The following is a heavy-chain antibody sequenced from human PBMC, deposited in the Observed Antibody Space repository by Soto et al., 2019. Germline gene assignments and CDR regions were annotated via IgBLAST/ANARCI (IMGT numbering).Heavy chain of an antibody. CDR1: GFAFSSYG. CDR3: AKDSGGNSGYFQH. D-gene: IGHD2-21*02. CDR2: ISYDGSNK. Sequence: PGGSLRLSCAASGFAFSSYGMHWVRQAPGKGLEWVAAISYDGSNKDYADSVKGRFTISRDSSKNTLYLQMNSLRPEDTAVYYCAKDSGGNSGYFQHWGQGTLVTVSS. J-gene: IGHJ1*01. V-gene: IGHV3-30*18.